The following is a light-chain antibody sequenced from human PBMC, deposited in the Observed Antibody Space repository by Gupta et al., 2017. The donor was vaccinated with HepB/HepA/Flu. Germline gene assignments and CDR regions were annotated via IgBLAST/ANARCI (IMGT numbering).Light chain of an antibody. CDR1: QSISSW. Sequence: ENQMAQSPSTLSASVGDRVTITCRARQSISSWLAWYQQKPGKAPKLLIYKASSLESGVPSRFSGSGSGTEFTLTISSLQPDDFATYYCQQYNSSPWTFGQGTKVEIK. J-gene: IGKJ1*01. CDR3: QQYNSSPWT. CDR2: KAS. V-gene: IGKV1-5*03.